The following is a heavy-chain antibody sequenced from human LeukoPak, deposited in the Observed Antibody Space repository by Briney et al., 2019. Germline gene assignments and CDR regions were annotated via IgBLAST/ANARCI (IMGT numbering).Heavy chain of an antibody. J-gene: IGHJ4*02. CDR3: ARDALPGYYYDSSGPPFDY. V-gene: IGHV3-11*01. CDR2: ISNSGDSK. Sequence: GGSLRLSCAASGFTFSDYYMSWVRQAPGKGLEWVSYISNSGDSKSYADSVKGRFTISRDNAKNSLYLQMNSLRGEDTAVYYCARDALPGYYYDSSGPPFDYWGQGTLVTVSS. CDR1: GFTFSDYY. D-gene: IGHD3-22*01.